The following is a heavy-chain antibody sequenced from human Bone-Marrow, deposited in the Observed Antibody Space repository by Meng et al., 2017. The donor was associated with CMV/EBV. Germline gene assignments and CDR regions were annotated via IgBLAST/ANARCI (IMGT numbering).Heavy chain of an antibody. V-gene: IGHV3-7*01. J-gene: IGHJ4*01. CDR2: IKQGGSET. D-gene: IGHD2-2*01. Sequence: GGSLRLSCAVYGLTFSSYWMSWVRQAPGKGLEWVANIKQGGSETYYVDSVKGRITICRDNAKNSLYLLITDLRAEDTAVYYCARTSRPKRYCTSTSCPHFDDWGQGNPVTVSS. CDR3: ARTSRPKRYCTSTSCPHFDD. CDR1: GLTFSSYW.